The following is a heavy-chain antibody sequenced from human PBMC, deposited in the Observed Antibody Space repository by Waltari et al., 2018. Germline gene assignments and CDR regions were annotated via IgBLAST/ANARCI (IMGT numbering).Heavy chain of an antibody. CDR2: ISWNSGSI. CDR1: GFTFDDYA. V-gene: IGHV3-9*01. J-gene: IGHJ4*02. D-gene: IGHD6-13*01. Sequence: EVQLVESGGGLVQPGRSLRLSCAASGFTFDDYAMHWVRQAPGKGLEWVSGISWNSGSIGDADSVKGRFTISRDNAKNSLYLQMNSLRAEDTALYYCAKDGTLYSSSLLDYWGQGTLVTVSS. CDR3: AKDGTLYSSSLLDY.